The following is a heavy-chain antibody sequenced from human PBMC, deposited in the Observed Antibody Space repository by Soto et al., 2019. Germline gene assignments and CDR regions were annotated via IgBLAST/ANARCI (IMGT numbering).Heavy chain of an antibody. Sequence: SETLSLTCTVSGGSISSSSYYWGWIRQPPGKGLEWIGSIYYSGSTYYNPSLKSRVTISVDTSKNQFSLKLSSVTAADTAVYYCAITWYIAARPFAFDIWGQGTMVTVSS. D-gene: IGHD6-6*01. CDR3: AITWYIAARPFAFDI. CDR2: IYYSGST. CDR1: GGSISSSSYY. V-gene: IGHV4-39*07. J-gene: IGHJ3*02.